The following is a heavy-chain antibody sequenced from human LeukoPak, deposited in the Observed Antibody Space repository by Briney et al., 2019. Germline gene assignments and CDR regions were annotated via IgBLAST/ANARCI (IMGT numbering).Heavy chain of an antibody. V-gene: IGHV3-23*01. CDR3: SGHGSNSY. D-gene: IGHD6-13*01. Sequence: GGSLRLSCAASGSTFTNNALSWFRQAPGKGLEWVSDIRGGGDTYYAESVKGRFTISRDNSKNTLYLQMNSPRAEDTALYYASGHGSNSYWGQGTLVTVSS. CDR2: IRGGGDT. J-gene: IGHJ4*02. CDR1: GSTFTNNA.